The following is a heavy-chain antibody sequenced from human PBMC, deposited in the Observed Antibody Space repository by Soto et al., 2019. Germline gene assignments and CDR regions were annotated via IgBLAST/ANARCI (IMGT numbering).Heavy chain of an antibody. CDR2: IYWDDSK. CDR3: AHKGPEDWPLDY. Sequence: QITLKESGPTLVRPTQTLTLTCAFSGFSLSTSGVGVGWIRQPPGKALEWLAVIYWDDSKHYSPSLRSRLTITQATSKNPVVLTMTNMDPMDTGTYYCAHKGPEDWPLDYWGQGTLVTVSS. V-gene: IGHV2-5*02. CDR1: GFSLSTSGVG. D-gene: IGHD3-9*01. J-gene: IGHJ4*02.